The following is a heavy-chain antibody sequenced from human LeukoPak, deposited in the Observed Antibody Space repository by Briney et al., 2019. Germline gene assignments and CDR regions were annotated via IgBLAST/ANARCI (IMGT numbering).Heavy chain of an antibody. J-gene: IGHJ4*02. V-gene: IGHV4-39*01. Sequence: SETLSLTCTVSGXSVSNNNYYWGWIRQPPGKGLEWIGSLSYSGSTYYNPSLKSRVTISVDTSKNQFSLRVSSVTAADTAVYYCARVLAAAAHFDYWGQGTLVTVSS. CDR3: ARVLAAAAHFDY. CDR2: LSYSGST. CDR1: GXSVSNNNYY. D-gene: IGHD6-13*01.